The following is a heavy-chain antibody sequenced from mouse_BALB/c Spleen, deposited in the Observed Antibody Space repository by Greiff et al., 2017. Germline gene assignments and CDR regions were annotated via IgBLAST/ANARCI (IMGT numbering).Heavy chain of an antibody. CDR2: IRSKSNNYAT. D-gene: IGHD3-3*01. Sequence: GGGLVQPKGSLKLSCAASGFTFNTNAMNWVRQAPGKGLEWVARIRSKSNNYATYYADSVKDRFTISRDDSQSMLYLQMNNLKTEDTAMYYCVRGDGYFDVWGAGTTVTVSS. CDR3: VRGDGYFDV. V-gene: IGHV10S3*01. CDR1: GFTFNTNA. J-gene: IGHJ1*01.